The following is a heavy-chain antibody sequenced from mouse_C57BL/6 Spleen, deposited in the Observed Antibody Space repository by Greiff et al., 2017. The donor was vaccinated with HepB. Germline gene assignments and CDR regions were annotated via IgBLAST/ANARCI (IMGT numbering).Heavy chain of an antibody. D-gene: IGHD1-1*01. V-gene: IGHV1-81*01. CDR2: IYPRSGNT. J-gene: IGHJ2*01. Sequence: QVQLKESGAELARPGASVKLSCKASGYTFTSYGISWVKQRTGQGLEWIGEIYPRSGNTYYNEKFKGKATLTADKSSSTAYMELRSLTSEDSAVYFCARRIYYYGSSRGYFDYWGQGTTLTVSS. CDR3: ARRIYYYGSSRGYFDY. CDR1: GYTFTSYG.